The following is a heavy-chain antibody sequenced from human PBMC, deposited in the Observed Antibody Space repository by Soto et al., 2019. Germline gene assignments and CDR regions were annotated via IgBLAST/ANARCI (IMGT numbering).Heavy chain of an antibody. D-gene: IGHD2-2*01. V-gene: IGHV4-34*01. CDR1: GGSFSSYY. CDR2: INHYGST. CDR3: ATHCSSTSCYYTFDP. Sequence: QVQLQQWGAGLLKPSETLSLTCAVYGGSFSSYYWSWIRQPPGKGLEWIGQINHYGSTDYNPSLTSRVTISVDTSKNHFSLRLSSVTAADTAMYYGATHCSSTSCYYTFDPWGQGTLVTVSS. J-gene: IGHJ5*02.